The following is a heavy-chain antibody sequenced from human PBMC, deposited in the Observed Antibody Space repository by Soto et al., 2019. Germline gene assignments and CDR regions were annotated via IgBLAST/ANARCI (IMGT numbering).Heavy chain of an antibody. CDR3: ARLLWFGELKDYYYGMDV. V-gene: IGHV4-59*08. CDR2: IYYSGST. J-gene: IGHJ6*02. D-gene: IGHD3-10*01. CDR1: GGSISSYY. Sequence: SETLSLTCTVSGGSISSYYWSWIRQPPGKGLEWIGYIYYSGSTNYNPSLKSRVTISVDTSKNQFSLKLSSVTAADTAVYYCARLLWFGELKDYYYGMDVWGQGTTVTVSS.